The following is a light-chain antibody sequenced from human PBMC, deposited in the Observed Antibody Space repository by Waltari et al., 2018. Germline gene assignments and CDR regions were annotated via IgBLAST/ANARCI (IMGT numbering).Light chain of an antibody. J-gene: IGLJ2*01. V-gene: IGLV2-14*03. CDR3: SSYISSSTLEL. CDR2: DFR. Sequence: SPLTQPASVSGSPGQSITISCTGTSSDVGGYNLVSWYQQHPGQAHKLVIYDFRNCPSGVSNRFSGSESGNTTSLTISGLQVEDEADYYCSSYISSSTLELFGGGTSLTVL. CDR1: SSDVGGYNL.